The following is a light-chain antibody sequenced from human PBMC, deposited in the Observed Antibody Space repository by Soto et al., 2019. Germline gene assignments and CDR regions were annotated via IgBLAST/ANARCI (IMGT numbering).Light chain of an antibody. CDR2: VAS. J-gene: IGKJ1*01. CDR1: QSITNY. CDR3: QQTYTAPWT. V-gene: IGKV1-39*01. Sequence: DSQRTQSPSSLSASIGDRVTIPCRASQSITNYLNWYQHKPGKTPKLLIYVASILQSGVPSRFSGSGSGTDFTLTISSLQPEDFATYYCQQTYTAPWTFGQGTKVDIK.